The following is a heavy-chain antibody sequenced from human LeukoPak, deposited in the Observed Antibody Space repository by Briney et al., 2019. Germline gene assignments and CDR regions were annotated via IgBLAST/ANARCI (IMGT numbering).Heavy chain of an antibody. CDR1: GFTFSTNA. CDR3: ARVKYNDFWSGYSPPDY. Sequence: GGSLRLSCAASGFTFSTNAIHWVRQAPGQGLQYVSAISGNGGSTYYADSVKGRFTISRDNSKNTVYLQMGSLRAEDMAVYYCARVKYNDFWSGYSPPDYWGQGTLVTVSS. V-gene: IGHV3-64*02. J-gene: IGHJ4*02. D-gene: IGHD3-3*01. CDR2: ISGNGGST.